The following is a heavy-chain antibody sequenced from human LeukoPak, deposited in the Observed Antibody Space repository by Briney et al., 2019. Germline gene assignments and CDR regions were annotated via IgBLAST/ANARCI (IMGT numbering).Heavy chain of an antibody. CDR3: ARDPGGYCSGGSCYPQNYNWFDP. CDR1: GYTFTGYY. D-gene: IGHD2-15*01. V-gene: IGHV1-2*02. Sequence: SVKVSCKASGYTFTGYYMHWVRQAPGQGLEWMGWINPNSGGTNYAQKFQGRVTMTRDTSISSAYMELSRLRSDDTAVYYCARDPGGYCSGGSCYPQNYNWFDPWGQGTLVTVSS. J-gene: IGHJ5*02. CDR2: INPNSGGT.